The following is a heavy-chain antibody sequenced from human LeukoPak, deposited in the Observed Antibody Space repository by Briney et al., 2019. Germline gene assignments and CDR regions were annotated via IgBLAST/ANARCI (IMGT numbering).Heavy chain of an antibody. J-gene: IGHJ4*02. V-gene: IGHV1-2*02. CDR1: GYTFTSYG. Sequence: ASVKVSCKASGYTFTSYGISWVRQAPGQGLEWMGWINPNSGGTNYAQKFQGRVTMTRDTSISTAYMELSRLRSDDTAVYYCARTGPTDPGDYWGQGTLVTVSS. CDR3: ARTGPTDPGDY. CDR2: INPNSGGT. D-gene: IGHD4-17*01.